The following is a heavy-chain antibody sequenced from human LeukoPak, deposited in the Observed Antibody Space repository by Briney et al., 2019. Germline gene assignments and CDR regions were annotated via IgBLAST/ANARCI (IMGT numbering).Heavy chain of an antibody. CDR3: ARDGGSCLDY. J-gene: IGHJ4*02. CDR2: ISHDGSNK. Sequence: PGGSLRLSCAASGFTFSSYSMHWVRQAPGKGLEWVAVISHDGSNKDYADSVKGRITISRDNSKKTLYLQMNSLRVEDTAMYYCARDGGSCLDYWGQGTLVTVSS. CDR1: GFTFSSYS. D-gene: IGHD1-26*01. V-gene: IGHV3-30*04.